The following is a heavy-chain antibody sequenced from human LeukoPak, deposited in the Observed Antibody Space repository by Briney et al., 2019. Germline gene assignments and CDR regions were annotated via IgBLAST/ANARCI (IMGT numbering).Heavy chain of an antibody. Sequence: SETLSLTCAVYGGSFSGCYWSWIRQPPGKGLEWIGEINHSGSTNYNPSLKSRVTISVDTSKNQFSLKLSPVTAADTAVYYCARGGPMNDIWGQGTMVTVSS. V-gene: IGHV4-34*01. CDR3: ARGGPMNDI. CDR2: INHSGST. J-gene: IGHJ3*02. CDR1: GGSFSGCY.